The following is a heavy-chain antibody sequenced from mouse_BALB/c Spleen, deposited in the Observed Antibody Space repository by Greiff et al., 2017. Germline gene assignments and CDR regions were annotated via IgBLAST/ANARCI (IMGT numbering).Heavy chain of an antibody. Sequence: EVKLMESGGGLVQPGGSRKLSCAASGFTFSSFGMHWVRQAPEKGLEWVAYISSGSSTIYYADTVKGRFTISRDNPKNTLFLQMTSLRSEDTAMYYCARSTMITGSYWYFDVWGAGTTVTVSS. V-gene: IGHV5-17*02. J-gene: IGHJ1*01. CDR2: ISSGSSTI. CDR1: GFTFSSFG. CDR3: ARSTMITGSYWYFDV. D-gene: IGHD2-4*01.